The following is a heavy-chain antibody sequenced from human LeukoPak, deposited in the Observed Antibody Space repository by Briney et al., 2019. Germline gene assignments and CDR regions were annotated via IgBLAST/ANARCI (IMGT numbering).Heavy chain of an antibody. CDR3: ARGVGATTAPYYYYYMDV. CDR1: RYTFTSYD. J-gene: IGHJ6*03. D-gene: IGHD1-26*01. CDR2: MNPNSGNT. Sequence: ASVKVSSKASRYTFTSYDINWVRQAAGQGLEWMGWMNPNSGNTGYAQKFQGRVTMTRNTYISTAYMELSSLRSEDTAVYYCARGVGATTAPYYYYYMDVWGKGTTVTVSS. V-gene: IGHV1-8*01.